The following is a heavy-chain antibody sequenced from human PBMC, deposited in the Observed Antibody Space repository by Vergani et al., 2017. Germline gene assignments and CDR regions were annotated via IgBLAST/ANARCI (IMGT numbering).Heavy chain of an antibody. CDR2: ISSSSSYI. V-gene: IGHV3-21*01. CDR3: ARDLGIAAASDAFDI. J-gene: IGHJ3*02. CDR1: GFTFSSYS. D-gene: IGHD6-13*01. Sequence: EVQLVESGGGLVKPGGSLRLSCAASGFTFSSYSMNWVRQAPGKGLDWVSSISSSSSYIYYADSVKGRFTISSDNAKNSLYLQMNSLRAEDTAVYYCARDLGIAAASDAFDIWGQGTMVTVSS.